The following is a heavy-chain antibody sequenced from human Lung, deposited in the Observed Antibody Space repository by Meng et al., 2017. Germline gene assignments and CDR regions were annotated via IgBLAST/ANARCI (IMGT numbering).Heavy chain of an antibody. CDR3: AKHSSGYYQSFDS. CDR1: GFTFSSYS. Sequence: GGSLRLPCAASGFTFSSYSMSWVRQAPGKGLEWVSVFSSNGGTTAYAGSAKARFTIPRDNSKNTLNLQLNSLRANGTAVFYCAKHSSGYYQSFDSWGQGTLVTGAS. CDR2: FSSNGGTT. J-gene: IGHJ4*02. D-gene: IGHD3-22*01. V-gene: IGHV3-23*01.